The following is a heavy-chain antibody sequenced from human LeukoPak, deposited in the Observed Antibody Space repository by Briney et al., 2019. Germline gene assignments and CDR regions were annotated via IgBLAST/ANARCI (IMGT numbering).Heavy chain of an antibody. CDR3: ASWDDYGGNGGHDAFDI. Sequence: ASVKVSCKASGYTFTGYYMHWVRQAPGQGLEWMGWINPNSGGTNYAQKFQGRVTMTRDTSISTAYMELSRLRSDDTAVYYCASWDDYGGNGGHDAFDIWGQGTMDTVSS. CDR1: GYTFTGYY. CDR2: INPNSGGT. J-gene: IGHJ3*02. D-gene: IGHD4-23*01. V-gene: IGHV1-2*02.